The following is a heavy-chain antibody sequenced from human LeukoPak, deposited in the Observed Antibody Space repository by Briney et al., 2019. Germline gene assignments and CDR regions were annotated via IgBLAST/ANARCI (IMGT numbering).Heavy chain of an antibody. V-gene: IGHV2-5*02. D-gene: IGHD2-8*01. CDR3: AHSVYDAFDI. CDR1: GFSLRTRGVG. CDR2: IYWDDDK. Sequence: ESGPTLLKPTLTLTLTCSFSGFSLRTRGVGVGWIRQPPGKARGWLALIYWDDDKRYSPSLKSRLTITQDTSKNQVVLTMTNMDPVDTATYYCAHSVYDAFDIWGQGTLVTVSS. J-gene: IGHJ3*02.